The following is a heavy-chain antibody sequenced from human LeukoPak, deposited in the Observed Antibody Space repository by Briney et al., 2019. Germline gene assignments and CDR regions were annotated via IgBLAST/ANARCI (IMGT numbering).Heavy chain of an antibody. V-gene: IGHV3-21*01. CDR3: ASDWGPAWFDP. J-gene: IGHJ5*02. CDR2: ISSSSSYI. CDR1: GFTFSSYG. Sequence: GGSLRLSCAASGFTFSSYGMNWVRQAPGKGLEWVSSISSSSSYIYYADSVKGRFTISRDNAKNSLYLQMNSLRAEDTAVYYCASDWGPAWFDPWGQGTLVTVSS. D-gene: IGHD7-27*01.